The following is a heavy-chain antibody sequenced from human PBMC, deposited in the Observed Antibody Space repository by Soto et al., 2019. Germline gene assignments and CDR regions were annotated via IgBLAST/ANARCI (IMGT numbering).Heavy chain of an antibody. Sequence: SETLSLTCTVSGGSISSSSYYWGWIRQPPGKGLEWIGSIYYSGSTYYNPSLKSRVTISVDTSKNQFSLKLSSVTAADTAVYYCARHPNYGDPRVGWFDPWGQGTLVTVSS. V-gene: IGHV4-39*01. CDR2: IYYSGST. J-gene: IGHJ5*02. CDR1: GGSISSSSYY. D-gene: IGHD4-17*01. CDR3: ARHPNYGDPRVGWFDP.